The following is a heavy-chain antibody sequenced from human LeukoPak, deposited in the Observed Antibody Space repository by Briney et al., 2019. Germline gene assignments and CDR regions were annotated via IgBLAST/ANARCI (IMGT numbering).Heavy chain of an antibody. CDR1: GFTFTRYW. J-gene: IGHJ3*02. CDR3: ARDGYSGSYYDI. D-gene: IGHD1-26*01. V-gene: IGHV3-7*04. CDR2: LKPDGGEK. Sequence: PGGALRLSCAASGFTFTRYWMSWVRQAPGKGLEWVASLKPDGGEKYYVDSVKGRFTISRDNAKNSLYLQMNSMRVEDTAVYYCARDGYSGSYYDIWGQGTMVTVSS.